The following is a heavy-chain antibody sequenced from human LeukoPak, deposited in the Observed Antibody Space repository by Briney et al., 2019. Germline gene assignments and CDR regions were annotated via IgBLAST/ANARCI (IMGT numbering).Heavy chain of an antibody. D-gene: IGHD3-10*01. CDR2: ISSSSSYI. V-gene: IGHV3-21*01. CDR3: ARCDTKDHMFRGVIYY. J-gene: IGHJ4*02. Sequence: PGGSLRLSCAASGFTFSSYSMNWVRQAPGKGLEWVSSISSSSSYIYYADSVKGRFTISRDNAKNSLYLQMNSLRAEDTAVYYCARCDTKDHMFRGVIYYWGQGTLVTVSS. CDR1: GFTFSSYS.